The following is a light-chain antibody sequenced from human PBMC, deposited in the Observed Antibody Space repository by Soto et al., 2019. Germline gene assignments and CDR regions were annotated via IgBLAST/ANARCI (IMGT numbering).Light chain of an antibody. J-gene: IGLJ2*01. Sequence: QAVVTQPPSASGTPGQRVTISCSGSSSNIGSNYVYWYQQLPGTAPKLLIYSNNQRPSGVPDRFSGSRSGTSASLAISGLQSEDEADYYCAAWDDSLNGVVFGGGTKLTRP. CDR1: SSNIGSNY. CDR3: AAWDDSLNGVV. V-gene: IGLV1-44*01. CDR2: SNN.